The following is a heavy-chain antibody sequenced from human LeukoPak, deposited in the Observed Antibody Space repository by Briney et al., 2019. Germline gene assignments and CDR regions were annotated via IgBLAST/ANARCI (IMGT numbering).Heavy chain of an antibody. V-gene: IGHV1-18*04. CDR1: GYTFTSYG. CDR3: ARMGEYIVVVVAATPFDY. CDR2: ISAYNGNT. J-gene: IGHJ4*02. D-gene: IGHD2-15*01. Sequence: ASVKVSCKASGYTFTSYGISWVRQAPGPGLEWMGWISAYNGNTDYAQKLQGRVTMTTDTSTSTAYMELRSLRSDDTAVYYCARMGEYIVVVVAATPFDYWGQGTLVTVSS.